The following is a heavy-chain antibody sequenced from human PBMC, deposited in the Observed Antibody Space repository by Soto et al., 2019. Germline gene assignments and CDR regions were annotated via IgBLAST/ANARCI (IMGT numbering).Heavy chain of an antibody. D-gene: IGHD2-2*02. V-gene: IGHV4-39*01. CDR1: GGSISSSSYY. CDR2: IYYSGST. CDR3: AIGVVPASIHLWFYP. J-gene: IGHJ5*02. Sequence: QLQLQESGPGLVKPSETLSLTCTVSGGSISSSSYYWGWIRQPPGKGPEWIGSIYYSGSTYYNPSLKSRVPISVDTSNNQFALKLRYVTAADTAVYYCAIGVVPASIHLWFYPWGQGTLLTVSS.